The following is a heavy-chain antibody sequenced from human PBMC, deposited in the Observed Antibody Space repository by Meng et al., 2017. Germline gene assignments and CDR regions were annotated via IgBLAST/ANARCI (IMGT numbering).Heavy chain of an antibody. CDR2: IYHSGTT. J-gene: IGHJ4*02. CDR3: ARGRRFLEWFYY. V-gene: IGHV4-31*03. Sequence: QVRLQESGPGLVKPSQTLSLTCTVSGGSINIGDYYWSWIRQHPGKDLEWIGYIYHSGTTSYNPSLKSRITISLDTSNNQFSLRLSSVTAADTAVYYCARGRRFLEWFYYWGQGTLVTVSS. D-gene: IGHD3-3*01. CDR1: GGSINIGDYY.